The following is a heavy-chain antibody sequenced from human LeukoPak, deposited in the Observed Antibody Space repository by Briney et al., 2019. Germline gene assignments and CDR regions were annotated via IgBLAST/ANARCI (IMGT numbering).Heavy chain of an antibody. CDR3: ARDRGFPTVLLFYFDY. CDR1: GYTFNGYY. Sequence: ASVKVSCKASGYTFNGYYMHWVRQAPGQGLEWMGWINPNSGGTNYAQKLQGRVTMTRDTSISTVYMDLSSLRSDDTAVYYCARDRGFPTVLLFYFDYRGQGTLVTVSS. D-gene: IGHD2/OR15-2a*01. J-gene: IGHJ4*02. CDR2: INPNSGGT. V-gene: IGHV1-2*02.